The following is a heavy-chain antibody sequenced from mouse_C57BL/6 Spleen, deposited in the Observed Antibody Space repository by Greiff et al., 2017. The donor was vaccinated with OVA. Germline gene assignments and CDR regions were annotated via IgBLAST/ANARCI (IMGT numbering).Heavy chain of an antibody. Sequence: QVQLQQSGAELVRPGASVKLSCKASGYTFTDYYINWVKQRPGQGLEWIARIYPGSGNTYYNEKFKGKATLTAEKSSSTAYMQLSSLTSEDSAVYFCARLGGNYAMDYWGQGTSVTVSS. CDR2: IYPGSGNT. J-gene: IGHJ4*01. CDR3: ARLGGNYAMDY. V-gene: IGHV1-76*01. D-gene: IGHD3-3*01. CDR1: GYTFTDYY.